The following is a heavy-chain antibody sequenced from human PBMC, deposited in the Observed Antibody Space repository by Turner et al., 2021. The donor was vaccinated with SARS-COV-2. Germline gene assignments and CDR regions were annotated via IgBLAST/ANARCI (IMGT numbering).Heavy chain of an antibody. J-gene: IGHJ3*02. CDR2: IKQDGSEK. Sequence: EVQLVESGGGLVQPGGSLRLSCAASGFTFSSYWMSWVRHAPGKGPEWVATIKQDGSEKYYVDSVKGRFTISRDNAKNSLYLQMSSLRAEDTAVYYCARVSGAAVWGNYAFDIWGQGTMVTVSS. D-gene: IGHD3-16*01. CDR3: ARVSGAAVWGNYAFDI. CDR1: GFTFSSYW. V-gene: IGHV3-7*01.